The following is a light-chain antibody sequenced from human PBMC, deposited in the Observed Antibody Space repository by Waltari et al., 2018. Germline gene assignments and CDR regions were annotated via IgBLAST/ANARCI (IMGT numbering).Light chain of an antibody. Sequence: QSVLTQPPSTSGTPVPRVTISCPGSSSNIGSTYVYWYHHLPGTAPHLLIYTNDQRPSGVPDRFSGSKSGTSASLAISGLQSDDESDYFCAAWDDTLSAVVFGGGTKLTVL. J-gene: IGLJ2*01. CDR3: AAWDDTLSAVV. V-gene: IGLV1-47*02. CDR2: TND. CDR1: SSNIGSTY.